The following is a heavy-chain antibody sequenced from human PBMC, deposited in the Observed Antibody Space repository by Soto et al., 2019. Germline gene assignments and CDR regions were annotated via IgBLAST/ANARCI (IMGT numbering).Heavy chain of an antibody. V-gene: IGHV4-31*03. D-gene: IGHD3-3*01. Sequence: TLSLTCTVSGGPISSGGYYWSWIRQHPGKGLEWIGYIYYSGSTYYNPSLKSRVTISVDTSKNQFSLKLSSVTAADTAVYYCARGSYDFWSGYYFQHWGQGTLVTVSS. CDR2: IYYSGST. J-gene: IGHJ1*01. CDR3: ARGSYDFWSGYYFQH. CDR1: GGPISSGGYY.